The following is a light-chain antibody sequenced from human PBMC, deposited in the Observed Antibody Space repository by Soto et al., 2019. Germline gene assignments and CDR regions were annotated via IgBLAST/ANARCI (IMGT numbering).Light chain of an antibody. V-gene: IGKV3-11*01. CDR1: QSVSSY. CDR2: DAS. CDR3: QHFGNSPLWT. J-gene: IGKJ1*01. Sequence: EIVLTQSPATLSLSPGERATLSCRASQSVSSYLAWYQQKPGQAPRLLIYDASNRATGIPARFSGSGSGTDFTLTISRLEPEDFAVYYCQHFGNSPLWTFGQGTKVDIK.